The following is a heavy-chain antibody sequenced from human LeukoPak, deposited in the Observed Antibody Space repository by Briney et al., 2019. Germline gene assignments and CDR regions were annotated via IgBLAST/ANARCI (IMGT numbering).Heavy chain of an antibody. CDR1: GGSFSGYY. Sequence: SETLSLTCAVYGGSFSGYYWSWIRQPPGKGLEWIGEINHSGSTNYNPSPKSRVTISVDTSKNQFSLKLSSVTAADTAVYYCASSPAYYYDSSGYYGYWGQGTLVTVSS. V-gene: IGHV4-34*01. J-gene: IGHJ4*02. D-gene: IGHD3-22*01. CDR3: ASSPAYYYDSSGYYGY. CDR2: INHSGST.